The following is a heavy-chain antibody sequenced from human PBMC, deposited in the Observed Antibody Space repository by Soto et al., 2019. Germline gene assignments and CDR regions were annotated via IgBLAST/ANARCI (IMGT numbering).Heavy chain of an antibody. CDR2: ISTSGSST. CDR1: GFTFSNYW. Sequence: GGSLRLSCAASGFTFSNYWRHWVRQAPGKGLEWISLISTSGSSTDYADSVKGRFTISRDNAKNSLSLQMNSLRAEDTAVYYCANLAKNYYHYMDVWGKGTTVTVSS. V-gene: IGHV3-11*01. D-gene: IGHD1-26*01. J-gene: IGHJ6*03. CDR3: ANLAKNYYHYMDV.